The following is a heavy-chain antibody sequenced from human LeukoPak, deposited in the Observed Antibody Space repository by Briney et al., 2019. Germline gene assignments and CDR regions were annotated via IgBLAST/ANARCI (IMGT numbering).Heavy chain of an antibody. J-gene: IGHJ3*01. CDR1: SGSICSCCYY. CDR3: ARRPDRCSARDAFDF. CDR2: IYYSGST. V-gene: IGHV4-39*01. D-gene: IGHD2-15*01. Sequence: PSETLSLTCTVSSGSICSCCYYSRWVRQPPGKGLEWIGSIYYSGSTYYNPSLKSRVTISADTYKNQFSLKLSSVTDEDTAVYFCARRPDRCSARDAFDFWGQGTMVTVSS.